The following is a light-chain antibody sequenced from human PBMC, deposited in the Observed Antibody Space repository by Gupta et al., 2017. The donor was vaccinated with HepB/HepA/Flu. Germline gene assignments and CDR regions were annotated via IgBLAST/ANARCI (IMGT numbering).Light chain of an antibody. J-gene: IGKJ4*01. CDR3: QQRDSTPYT. CDR2: GAS. CDR1: QSITNF. Sequence: DIQMTQSPSSLSASVGDRVTITCRASQSITNFVNWYQQKPGKAPKLLIYGASTVQRGVPSRISSSGSAADISLIINRRPPEDFVTYYIQQRDSTPYTFGRGTTVEI. V-gene: IGKV1-39*01.